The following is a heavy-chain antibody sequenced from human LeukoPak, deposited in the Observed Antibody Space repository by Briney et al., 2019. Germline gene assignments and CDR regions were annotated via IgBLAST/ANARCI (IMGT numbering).Heavy chain of an antibody. CDR3: ASRVKSDSYGYWFDP. V-gene: IGHV4-39*07. D-gene: IGHD5-18*01. CDR2: LYYSGST. CDR1: GGSISSNNYY. J-gene: IGHJ5*02. Sequence: SSETLSLTCTVSGGSISSNNYYWGWIRQPPGKGLEWIGSLYYSGSTNYNPSLKSRVTISVDTSKNQFSLKLSSVTAADTAVYYCASRVKSDSYGYWFDPWGQGTLVTVSS.